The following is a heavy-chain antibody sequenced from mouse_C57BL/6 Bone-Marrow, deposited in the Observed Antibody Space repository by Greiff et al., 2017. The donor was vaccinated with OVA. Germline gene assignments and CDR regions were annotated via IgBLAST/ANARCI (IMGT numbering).Heavy chain of an antibody. J-gene: IGHJ3*01. D-gene: IGHD2-4*01. Sequence: QVQLQQPGAELVKPGASVKLSCKASGYTFTSYWMQWVKQRPGQGLEWIGEIDPSDSYTNYNQKFKGKATLTVDTSSSTAYMQLSSLTSEDSAVYYCAITGIYYDYGWFAYWGQGTLVTVSA. CDR1: GYTFTSYW. V-gene: IGHV1-50*01. CDR3: AITGIYYDYGWFAY. CDR2: IDPSDSYT.